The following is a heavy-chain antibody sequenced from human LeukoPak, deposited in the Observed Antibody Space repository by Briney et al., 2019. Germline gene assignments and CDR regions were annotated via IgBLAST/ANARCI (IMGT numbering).Heavy chain of an antibody. CDR3: ARGTTIPNWFDP. J-gene: IGHJ5*02. D-gene: IGHD5-12*01. CDR2: ISYDGSNQ. CDR1: GFTFTNHP. Sequence: GGSLRLSCAASGFTFTNHPMHWVRQAPGKGLEWVAAISYDGSNQNYADSVKGRFTISRDNSKNTLYLQMNSLRTEDTAVYYCARGTTIPNWFDPWGQGTLVTVSS. V-gene: IGHV3-30*04.